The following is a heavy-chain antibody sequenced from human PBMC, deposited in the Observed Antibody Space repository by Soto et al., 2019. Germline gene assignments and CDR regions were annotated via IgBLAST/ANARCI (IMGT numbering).Heavy chain of an antibody. V-gene: IGHV1-69*02. CDR2: IIPIRGMT. Sequence: SVKVSCKASGGTFSSYTISWVRQAPGQGLEWMGRIIPIRGMTNYAQKFQGRVTITADKSTSTAYMELSSLRSDDTAVYYCARAKLHEGYFDPWGQGTLVTVSS. CDR3: ARAKLHEGYFDP. D-gene: IGHD1-7*01. J-gene: IGHJ5*02. CDR1: GGTFSSYT.